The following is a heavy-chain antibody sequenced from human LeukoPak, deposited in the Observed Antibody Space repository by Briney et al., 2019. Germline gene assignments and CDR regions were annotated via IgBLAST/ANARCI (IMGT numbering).Heavy chain of an antibody. CDR1: GFTFSSYA. Sequence: GGSLRLSCAASGFTFSSYAMSWVRQAPGKGLEWVSAISGSGGSTYYADSVKGRFTISRDNSKNTLYLQMNSLRAEDTAVYYCAKEGVGYCSSTSCYGRYFDYWGQGTLVTVSS. V-gene: IGHV3-23*01. D-gene: IGHD2-2*01. CDR3: AKEGVGYCSSTSCYGRYFDY. J-gene: IGHJ4*02. CDR2: ISGSGGST.